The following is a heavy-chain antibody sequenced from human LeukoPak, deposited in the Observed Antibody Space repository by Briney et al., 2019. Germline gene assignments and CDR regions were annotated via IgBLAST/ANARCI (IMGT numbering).Heavy chain of an antibody. J-gene: IGHJ4*02. Sequence: GGSLRLSCAASGFSFSVYEMHWVRQAPGKGLEWVSGISDSGGGTFYADSVKGRFTISRDNSKNTLYLQMNSLRAEDTAVYYCAKDVEPTSGYYRVAFDYWGQGTLVTVSS. V-gene: IGHV3-23*01. CDR2: ISDSGGGT. CDR1: GFSFSVYE. D-gene: IGHD3-22*01. CDR3: AKDVEPTSGYYRVAFDY.